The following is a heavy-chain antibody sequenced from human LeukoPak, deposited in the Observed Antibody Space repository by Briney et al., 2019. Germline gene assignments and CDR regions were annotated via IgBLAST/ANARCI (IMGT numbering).Heavy chain of an antibody. CDR2: VNSDGSTT. J-gene: IGHJ4*02. CDR3: VTVSDPTTVGSSTYSSTWYLRD. V-gene: IGHV3-74*01. Sequence: TGGSLRLSCAASGFTFSSYWMHWVRQAPGKGLVWVSRVNSDGSTTSYADSVKGRFTISRDNAKNTLYLQMNSLRAEDTAVYYCVTVSDPTTVGSSTYSSTWYLRDWGQGTLVTVSS. CDR1: GFTFSSYW. D-gene: IGHD6-13*01.